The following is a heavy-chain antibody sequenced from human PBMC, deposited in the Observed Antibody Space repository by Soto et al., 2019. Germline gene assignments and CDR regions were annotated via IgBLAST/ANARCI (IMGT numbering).Heavy chain of an antibody. CDR2: INPNSGGT. D-gene: IGHD4-17*01. CDR1: GYTFTGYY. J-gene: IGHJ6*02. Sequence: ASVKVSCKASGYTFTGYYMHWVRQAPGQGLEWMGWINPNSGGTNYAQKFQGRVTMTRDTSISTAYMELSSLRSEDTAVYYCARGFNGDYDALYYYYYGMDVWGQGTTVTVSS. V-gene: IGHV1-2*02. CDR3: ARGFNGDYDALYYYYYGMDV.